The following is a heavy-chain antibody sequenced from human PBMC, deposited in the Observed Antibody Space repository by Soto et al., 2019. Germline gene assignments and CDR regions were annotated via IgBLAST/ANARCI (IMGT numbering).Heavy chain of an antibody. CDR3: AKDLSGLGAPYYFDY. D-gene: IGHD3-16*01. J-gene: IGHJ4*02. V-gene: IGHV3-23*01. Sequence: EVQLLESGGGLVQPGGSLRLSCAASGFTFSSYAMSWVRQAPGKGLGWVSAISGSGGSTYYADSVKGRFTISRDNSKNTLYLQMNSLRAEDTAVYYCAKDLSGLGAPYYFDYWGQGTLVTVSS. CDR2: ISGSGGST. CDR1: GFTFSSYA.